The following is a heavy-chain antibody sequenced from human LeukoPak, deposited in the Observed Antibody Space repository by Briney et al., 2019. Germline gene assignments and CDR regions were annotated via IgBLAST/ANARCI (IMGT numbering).Heavy chain of an antibody. J-gene: IGHJ6*03. D-gene: IGHD6-6*01. CDR3: ARQDREQLVPYYNYYMDV. Sequence: SQTLSLTCTVSGGSISSGDYYWSWIRQPPGKGLEWIGYIYYSGSTYYNPSLKSRVTISVDTSKNQFSLKLSSVTAADTAVYYCARQDREQLVPYYNYYMDVWGKGTTVTVSS. CDR2: IYYSGST. V-gene: IGHV4-30-4*01. CDR1: GGSISSGDYY.